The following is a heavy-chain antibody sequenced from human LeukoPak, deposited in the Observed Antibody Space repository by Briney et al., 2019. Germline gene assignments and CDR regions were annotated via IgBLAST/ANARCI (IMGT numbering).Heavy chain of an antibody. CDR2: INPNSGGT. J-gene: IGHJ6*03. V-gene: IGHV1-2*02. CDR3: ARVKDYYYYMDV. CDR1: GYTFTDYY. Sequence: ASVKVSCKASGYTFTDYYIHWVRQAPGQGLEWMGWINPNSGGTNYAQKFQGRVTMTRDTSISTAYMELSRLRSDDTAVYYCARVKDYYYYMDVWGKGTTVTVSS.